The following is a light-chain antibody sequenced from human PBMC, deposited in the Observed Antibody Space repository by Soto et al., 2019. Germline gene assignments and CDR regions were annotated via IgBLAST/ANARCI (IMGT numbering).Light chain of an antibody. CDR2: GAS. J-gene: IGKJ3*01. V-gene: IGKV3-15*01. CDR1: QSVHSR. CDR3: QPYDDWPTLT. Sequence: EIVMTQSPAALYVSPGDAATLSCRASQSVHSRLAWYQQKPGQAPRLLIYGASTRATGTPPRFRGSGSGTEFTLTISSLQSEDFAVYYCQPYDDWPTLTFGPGTKVDIK.